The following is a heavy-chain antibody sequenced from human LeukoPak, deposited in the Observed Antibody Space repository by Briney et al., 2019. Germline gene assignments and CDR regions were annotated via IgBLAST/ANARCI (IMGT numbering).Heavy chain of an antibody. V-gene: IGHV3-21*01. D-gene: IGHD1-26*01. CDR3: ARENSGSYYQFDC. CDR1: GFTFDGYG. J-gene: IGHJ4*02. CDR2: ISSSTSYI. Sequence: PGGSLRLSCAASGFTFDGYGMSWVRQAPGKGLEWVSSISSSTSYIYYADSVKGRFTISRDNAKNSLYLQMNSLRPEDTAVYYCARENSGSYYQFDCWGQGTLVTVSS.